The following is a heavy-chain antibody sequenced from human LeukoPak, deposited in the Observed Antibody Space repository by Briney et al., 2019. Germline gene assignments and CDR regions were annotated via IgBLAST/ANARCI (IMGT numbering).Heavy chain of an antibody. Sequence: NPSETLSLTCTVSGGSISSYYWSWIRQPPGKGLEWIGYIYYSGSTNYNPSLKSRVTISVDTSKNQFSLKLSSVTAADTAVYYCARRYAAQYWYFDLWGRGTLVTVSS. D-gene: IGHD3-16*01. CDR1: GGSISSYY. CDR2: IYYSGST. J-gene: IGHJ2*01. CDR3: ARRYAAQYWYFDL. V-gene: IGHV4-59*08.